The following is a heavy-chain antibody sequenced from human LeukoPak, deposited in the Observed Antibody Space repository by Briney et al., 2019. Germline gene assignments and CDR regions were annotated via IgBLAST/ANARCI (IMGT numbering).Heavy chain of an antibody. J-gene: IGHJ3*02. CDR1: GYTFTGYY. V-gene: IGHV1-2*02. D-gene: IGHD3-3*01. CDR2: INPNSGGT. Sequence: ASVKVSCKASGYTFTGYYMHWVRQAPGQGLEWMGWINPNSGGTSYAQKFQGRVTMTRDTSISTAYMELSRLRSDDTAVYYCARDHRITIFGVVIPGDIWGQGTMVTVSS. CDR3: ARDHRITIFGVVIPGDI.